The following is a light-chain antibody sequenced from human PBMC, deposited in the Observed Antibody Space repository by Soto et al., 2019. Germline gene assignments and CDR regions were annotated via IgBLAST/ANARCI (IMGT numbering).Light chain of an antibody. CDR2: GAS. Sequence: EILIPHPPATIQVLPGGGDTLSRRARQSVTSNLAWYQQETGQAPRLLIFGASTRATGIPARFSGSGSGTEFTLTISSLQSEDFAVYYCQQYNNWPLTFGQGTKV. CDR3: QQYNNWPLT. CDR1: QSVTSN. V-gene: IGKV3-15*01. J-gene: IGKJ1*01.